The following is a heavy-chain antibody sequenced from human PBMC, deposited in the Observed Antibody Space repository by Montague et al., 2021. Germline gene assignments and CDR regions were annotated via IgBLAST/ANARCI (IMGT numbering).Heavy chain of an antibody. CDR1: GFSFSRYW. J-gene: IGHJ3*02. D-gene: IGHD6-13*01. CDR2: ITLDGSST. Sequence: SLRLSCAASGFSFSRYWMHWVRQAPGKGLLWVSRITLDGSSTTFADSVKGRFTTSRDNAKATLYLQMNSLRVEDTAVYYCARKLASAAPGAFDIWGQGTMVTVSS. CDR3: ARKLASAAPGAFDI. V-gene: IGHV3-74*01.